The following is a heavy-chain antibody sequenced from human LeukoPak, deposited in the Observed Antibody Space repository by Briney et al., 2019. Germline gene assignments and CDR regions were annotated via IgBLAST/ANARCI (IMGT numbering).Heavy chain of an antibody. Sequence: GGSLRLSCAASGFTVSSNYMSWVRQAPGKGLEWVSVIYGSGTTYCADSVKGRFTISRDNSKNTLYLQMNSLRAEDTAVYYCAKATMDAFDIWGQGTMVTVSS. D-gene: IGHD4/OR15-4a*01. V-gene: IGHV3-66*01. CDR1: GFTVSSNY. J-gene: IGHJ3*02. CDR3: AKATMDAFDI. CDR2: IYGSGTT.